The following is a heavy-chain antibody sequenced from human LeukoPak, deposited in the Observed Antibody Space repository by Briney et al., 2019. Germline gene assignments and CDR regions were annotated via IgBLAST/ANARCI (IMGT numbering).Heavy chain of an antibody. V-gene: IGHV6-1*01. J-gene: IGHJ5*02. CDR3: VGGNYWFDP. D-gene: IGHD1-26*01. CDR2: TYYRSKWYN. CDR1: GDSVSSNSAA. Sequence: SQTLPLTCAISGDSVSSNSAAWTWIRQSPSRGLEWLGRTYYRSKWYNDYAVSVKSRITINPDTSKNQFSLQLNSMTPEDTAVYYCVGGNYWFDPWGQGTLVTVSS.